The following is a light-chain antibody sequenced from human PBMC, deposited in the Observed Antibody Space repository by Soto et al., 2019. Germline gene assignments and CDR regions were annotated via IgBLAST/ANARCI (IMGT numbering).Light chain of an antibody. CDR2: GAS. CDR1: QSVSIN. V-gene: IGKV3-15*01. J-gene: IGKJ5*01. CDR3: QQYNNWPPIT. Sequence: EIVLTQSPGTLSVSPGERATLSCRASQSVSINLAWYQQKPGQAPRLLIYGASTRATGIPARFSGSGSGTEFTLTISSLQSEDFAVYHCQQYNNWPPITFGHGTRLE.